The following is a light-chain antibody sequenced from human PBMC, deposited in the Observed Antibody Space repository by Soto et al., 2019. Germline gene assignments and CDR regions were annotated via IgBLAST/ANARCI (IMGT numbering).Light chain of an antibody. V-gene: IGKV1-27*01. CDR2: AAS. CDR3: QNYYNAPET. CDR1: QGISSF. J-gene: IGKJ1*01. Sequence: DIQMTQSPSSLSASVGDRVTITRRASQGISSFLAWYQQRPGKVPKVLIYAASTLHSGVPSRFTGSGSGTDFTLTITNVQPEDVATYYCQNYYNAPETFGQGTKVEI.